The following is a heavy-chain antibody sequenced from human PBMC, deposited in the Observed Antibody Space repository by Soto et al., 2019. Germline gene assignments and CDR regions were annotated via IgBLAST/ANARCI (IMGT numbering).Heavy chain of an antibody. J-gene: IGHJ4*02. CDR1: GGSISSGDYY. CDR3: ARVRVDYYDSSGYYLFYY. CDR2: IYYSGST. V-gene: IGHV4-30-4*01. Sequence: PSETLSLTCTVPGGSISSGDYYWSWIRQPPGKGLEWIGYIYYSGSTYYNPSLKSRVTISVDTSKNQFSLKLSSVTAADTAVYYCARVRVDYYDSSGYYLFYYWGQGTLITVSS. D-gene: IGHD3-22*01.